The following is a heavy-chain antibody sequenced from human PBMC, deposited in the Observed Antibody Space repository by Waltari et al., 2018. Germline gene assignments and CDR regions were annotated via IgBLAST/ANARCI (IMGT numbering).Heavy chain of an antibody. J-gene: IGHJ6*02. D-gene: IGHD2-21*01. CDR3: AKCAYEEYYYYGMDV. CDR1: GFTFDDYV. V-gene: IGHV3-9*01. Sequence: EVQLVESGGGLVQPGRSLRLSCAASGFTFDDYVMQWVRQAPGKGLGLVSGISWNSGSIGYADSVKCRFTISRDNAKNSLYLQMNSLRAEDTALYYCAKCAYEEYYYYGMDVWGQGTTVTVSS. CDR2: ISWNSGSI.